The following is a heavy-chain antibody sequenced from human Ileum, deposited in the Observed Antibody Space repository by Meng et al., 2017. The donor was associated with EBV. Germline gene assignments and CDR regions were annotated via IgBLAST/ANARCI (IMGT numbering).Heavy chain of an antibody. CDR1: GASISNDNW. CDR2: IYHDGNT. J-gene: IGHJ4*02. Sequence: QVQLQESGPGLVKPVXXLSLTCAVSGASISNDNWWSWVRQPPGKGLEWIGEIYHDGNTNYNPSLKSRVTVSVDKSKNQFSLRLSSVTAADTAVYYCVSNGYYNLEYWGQGTLVTVSS. V-gene: IGHV4-4*02. CDR3: VSNGYYNLEY. D-gene: IGHD1-1*01.